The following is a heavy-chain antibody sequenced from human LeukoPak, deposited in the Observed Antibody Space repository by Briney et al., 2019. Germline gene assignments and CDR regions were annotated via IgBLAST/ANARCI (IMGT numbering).Heavy chain of an antibody. CDR1: GFTFSNCA. CDR2: ISGSGGST. V-gene: IGHV3-23*01. Sequence: GGSLRLSCAASGFTFSNCAMSWVRQAPGKGLEWVSAISGSGGSTYYADSVKGRFTISRDNSKNTLYLQMNSLRSEDTAVYYCARDLWFGELLSRRGQGTLVTVSS. CDR3: ARDLWFGELLSR. J-gene: IGHJ4*02. D-gene: IGHD3-10*01.